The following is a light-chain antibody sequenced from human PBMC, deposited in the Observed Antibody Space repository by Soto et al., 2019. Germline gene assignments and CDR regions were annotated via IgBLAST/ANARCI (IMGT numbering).Light chain of an antibody. J-gene: IGKJ1*01. CDR1: QSVSSN. V-gene: IGKV3-20*01. CDR3: QQYGSSPRT. CDR2: GAS. Sequence: EIVMTQSPATLSVSPGERATLSCRASQSVSSNLAWYQQKPGQAPRLLIYGASNRASGIPDRFSGSGSGTDFTLTISRLEPEDVAVYYCQQYGSSPRTFGQGTKVDIK.